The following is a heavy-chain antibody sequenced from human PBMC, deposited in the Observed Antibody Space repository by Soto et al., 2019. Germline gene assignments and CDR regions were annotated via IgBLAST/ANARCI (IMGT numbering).Heavy chain of an antibody. J-gene: IGHJ5*02. D-gene: IGHD2-15*01. Sequence: ASVKVSCKASGGTFSSYAISWVRQAPGQGLEWMGGIIPIFGTANYAQKFQGRVTITADESTSTAYMELSSLRSEETAVYYCAVRYCSGGSCYGWFDPWGQGTLVTVSS. V-gene: IGHV1-69*13. CDR1: GGTFSSYA. CDR3: AVRYCSGGSCYGWFDP. CDR2: IIPIFGTA.